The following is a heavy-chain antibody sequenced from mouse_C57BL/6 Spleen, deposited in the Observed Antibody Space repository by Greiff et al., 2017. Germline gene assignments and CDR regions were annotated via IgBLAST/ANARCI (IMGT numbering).Heavy chain of an antibody. D-gene: IGHD1-1*01. V-gene: IGHV1-55*01. CDR1: GYTFTSYW. CDR3: ATFITTVEYYFDY. J-gene: IGHJ2*01. CDR2: IYPGSGST. Sequence: QLQLQQPGAELVKPGASVKMSCKASGYTFTSYWITWVKQRPGQGLEWIGDIYPGSGSTNYNEKFKSKATLTVDTSSSTAYMQLSSLTSEDSAVYYCATFITTVEYYFDYWGQGTTLTVSS.